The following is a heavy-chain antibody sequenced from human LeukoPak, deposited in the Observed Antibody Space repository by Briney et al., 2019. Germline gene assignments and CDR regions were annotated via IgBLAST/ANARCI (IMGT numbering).Heavy chain of an antibody. CDR1: GDSVSSNSAA. CDR2: TYFRSKWYN. CDR3: AREPRLVVGATTVYYYYGMDV. D-gene: IGHD1-26*01. J-gene: IGHJ6*02. V-gene: IGHV6-1*01. Sequence: SQTLSLTCAISGDSVSSNSAARNWIRQSTSRGLEWLGRTYFRSKWYNDYAVSVKSRITINPDTSKNQFSLQLNSVTPEDTAVYYCAREPRLVVGATTVYYYYGMDVWGQGTTVTVSS.